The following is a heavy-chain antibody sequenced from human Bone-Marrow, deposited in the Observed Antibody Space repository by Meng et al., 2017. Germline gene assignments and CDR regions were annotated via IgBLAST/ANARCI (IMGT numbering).Heavy chain of an antibody. CDR2: IYSGGGK. CDR3: TGGEDH. Sequence: EVQVVESGGGWVQPGGSLRLSFAASGFSVSNYFMSWVRQAQGKGLEWVSVIYSGGGKDYADSVKGRFTTSRDSSKNKMYLQMNNLRADDTAMYYCTGGEDHWGQGTLVTVSS. V-gene: IGHV3-66*01. J-gene: IGHJ4*02. CDR1: GFSVSNYF.